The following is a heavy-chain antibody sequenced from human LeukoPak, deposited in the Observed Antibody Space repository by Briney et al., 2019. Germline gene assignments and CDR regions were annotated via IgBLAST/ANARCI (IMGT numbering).Heavy chain of an antibody. D-gene: IGHD1-1*01. Sequence: PGGSLRLSCAASGFTFSSYAMSWVRQAPGKGLEWVSGISGSGGSTYYTNSVKGRFTISRDNSKNTLYLQMNSLRAEDTAVYYCAKGDWNDEISYFDYWGQGTLVTVSS. CDR1: GFTFSSYA. J-gene: IGHJ4*02. V-gene: IGHV3-23*01. CDR3: AKGDWNDEISYFDY. CDR2: ISGSGGST.